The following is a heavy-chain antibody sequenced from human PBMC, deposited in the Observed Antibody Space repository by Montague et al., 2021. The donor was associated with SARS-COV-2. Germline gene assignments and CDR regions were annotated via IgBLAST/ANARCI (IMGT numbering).Heavy chain of an antibody. D-gene: IGHD1-20*01. V-gene: IGHV4-39*01. CDR3: AGRVTGTTVHYYYYGLDV. J-gene: IGHJ6*02. CDR1: GGSISSSSYY. CDR2: INYSGST. Sequence: SETLSLTCTVSGGSISSSSYYWGWIRQPPGKGLEWIGSINYSGSTNYNPYLKSRVTISVDTSKNQLSLKLSSVTAADTAVYYCAGRVTGTTVHYYYYGLDVWGQGTTVTVSS.